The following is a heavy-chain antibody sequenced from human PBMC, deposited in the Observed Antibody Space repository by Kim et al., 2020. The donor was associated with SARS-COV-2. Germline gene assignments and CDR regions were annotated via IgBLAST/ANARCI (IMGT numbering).Heavy chain of an antibody. D-gene: IGHD6-19*01. Sequence: YYNPSLKRRVPISVDKSKNHFSLSLNSVTAADSAVYYCARASAVAGRSDYWGQGTLVTVAS. CDR3: ARASAVAGRSDY. V-gene: IGHV4-39*02. J-gene: IGHJ4*02.